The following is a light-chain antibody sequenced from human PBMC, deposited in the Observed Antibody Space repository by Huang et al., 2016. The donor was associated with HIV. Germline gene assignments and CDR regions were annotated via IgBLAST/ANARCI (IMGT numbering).Light chain of an antibody. J-gene: IGKJ1*01. CDR2: WAS. CDR3: HQYYITPQT. V-gene: IGKV4-1*01. Sequence: DIALTQSPGSLALSLGERAAINCTASQSILKTSNHKNCLHWYQVKSGQPPKLLIYWASTRESGVPDRFSGSGSGTDFTLTIAGLQAEDVAVYYCHQYYITPQTFGQGTRVEVK. CDR1: QSILKTSNHKNC.